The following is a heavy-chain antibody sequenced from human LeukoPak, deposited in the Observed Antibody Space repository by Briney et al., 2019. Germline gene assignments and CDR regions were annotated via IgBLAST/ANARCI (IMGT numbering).Heavy chain of an antibody. V-gene: IGHV4-59*12. CDR3: ARDNSAAFDI. J-gene: IGHJ3*02. D-gene: IGHD4-23*01. CDR1: GGSISSYY. CDR2: IYYSGST. Sequence: SETLSLTCTVSGGSISSYYWSWIRQPPGKGLEWIGYIYYSGSTNYNPSLKSRVTMSVDTSKNQFSLKLSSVTAADTAVYYCARDNSAAFDIWGQGTMVTVSS.